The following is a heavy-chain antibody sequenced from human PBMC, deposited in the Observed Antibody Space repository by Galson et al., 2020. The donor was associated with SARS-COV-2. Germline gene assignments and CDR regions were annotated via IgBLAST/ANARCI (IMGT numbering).Heavy chain of an antibody. CDR2: IYPGDSDT. J-gene: IGHJ4*02. CDR3: ARLRNHQLLPPDY. Sequence: GESLKISCKGSGYSFTSYWVGWVRQMPGKGLEWMGIIYPGDSDTRYSPSFQGQVTFSADKSISTAYLQWSSLKASDTAMYYCARLRNHQLLPPDYWGQGTLVTVSS. D-gene: IGHD2-2*01. V-gene: IGHV5-51*01. CDR1: GYSFTSYW.